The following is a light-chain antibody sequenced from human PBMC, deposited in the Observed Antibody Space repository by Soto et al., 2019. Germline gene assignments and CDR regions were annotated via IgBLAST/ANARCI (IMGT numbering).Light chain of an antibody. Sequence: QSALTQPASVSGSPGQSITISCTGTSSVVGGYNYVSWYQQHPGKAPKLMIYDVSNRPSGVSNRFSGSKSGNTASLTISGLQAEDEADYYCSSYTSSRDYVFGTGTKVTVL. V-gene: IGLV2-14*01. CDR1: SSVVGGYNY. J-gene: IGLJ1*01. CDR2: DVS. CDR3: SSYTSSRDYV.